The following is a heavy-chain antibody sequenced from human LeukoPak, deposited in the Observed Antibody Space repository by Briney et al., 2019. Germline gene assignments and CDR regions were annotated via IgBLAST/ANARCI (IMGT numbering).Heavy chain of an antibody. CDR2: IDPSDSYT. CDR3: ASSRWYYGMDV. V-gene: IGHV5-10-1*01. Sequence: GASLKISCKGSGYSFTSYWISWVRQMPARGLEWMGRIDPSDSYTNYSPSFQGHVTISADKSISTAYLQWSSLKASDTAMYYCASSRWYYGMDVWGQGTTVTVSS. CDR1: GYSFTSYW. J-gene: IGHJ6*02.